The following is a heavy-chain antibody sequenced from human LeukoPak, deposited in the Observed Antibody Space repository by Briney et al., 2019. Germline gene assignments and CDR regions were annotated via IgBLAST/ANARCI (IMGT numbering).Heavy chain of an antibody. V-gene: IGHV4-34*01. J-gene: IGHJ4*02. CDR3: AREGGLRYFDWLFDYFDY. CDR2: INHSGST. D-gene: IGHD3-9*01. Sequence: SETLSLTCTVSGGSISSYYWSWIRQPPGKGLEWVGEINHSGSTNYNPSLKSRVPISVDTSKNQFSLKLSSVTAADTAVYYCAREGGLRYFDWLFDYFDYWGQGTLVTVSS. CDR1: GGSISSYY.